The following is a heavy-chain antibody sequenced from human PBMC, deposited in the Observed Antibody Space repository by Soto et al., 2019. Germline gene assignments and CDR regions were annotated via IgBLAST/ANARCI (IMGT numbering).Heavy chain of an antibody. J-gene: IGHJ4*02. D-gene: IGHD3-10*01. CDR2: ISTHSGNA. CDR1: GYTLTRYG. Sequence: QVQLIQSGGEVRKPGASVKVSCKASGYTLTRYGLTWVRQAPGQGLEWVGWISTHSGNANYAQKLQGRVTITIDTSTSTAYMELRSLTSDDTAVYYCARSREGVSGSYFDFWGQGTLVTVSS. V-gene: IGHV1-18*01. CDR3: ARSREGVSGSYFDF.